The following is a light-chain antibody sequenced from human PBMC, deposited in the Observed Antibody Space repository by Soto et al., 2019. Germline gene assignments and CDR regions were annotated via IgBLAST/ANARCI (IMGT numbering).Light chain of an antibody. V-gene: IGKV3-15*01. CDR3: QPYNNWPWT. Sequence: EVVMTQSPATLSVSPGGRATLSCRASQSISDTLAWYQQKPGQAPRLLIYGASTRATGFPARFSGSGSGTDFTLNIRRLQSEDFAGYYCQPYNNWPWTFGQGTKVEIK. J-gene: IGKJ1*01. CDR2: GAS. CDR1: QSISDT.